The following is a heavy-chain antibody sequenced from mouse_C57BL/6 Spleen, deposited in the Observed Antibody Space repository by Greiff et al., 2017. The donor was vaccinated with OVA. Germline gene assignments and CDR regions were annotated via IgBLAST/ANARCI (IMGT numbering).Heavy chain of an antibody. V-gene: IGHV7-3*01. CDR2: IRNKANGYTT. CDR3: ARYTPISNFDY. J-gene: IGHJ2*01. CDR1: GFTFTDYY. Sequence: EVMLVESGGGLVQPGGSLSLSCAASGFTFTDYYMSWVRQPPGKALEWLGFIRNKANGYTTEYSASVKGRFTISRDNSQSILYLQMNALRAEDSATYYCARYTPISNFDYWGQGTTLTVSS.